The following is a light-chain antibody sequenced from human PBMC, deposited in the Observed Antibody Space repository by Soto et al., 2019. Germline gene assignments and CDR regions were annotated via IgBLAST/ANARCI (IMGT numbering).Light chain of an antibody. CDR1: QSVSYTF. CDR3: QQYGDSFGYT. Sequence: EIVLTQSPGTLSLSPGERATLSCRASQSVSYTFLAWYQQKPGQAPRLLIHGAFSRATGIPDRFSGSGSGTDFTLTISTLEPEDSAVYYCQQYGDSFGYTFGQGTKLEIK. J-gene: IGKJ2*01. V-gene: IGKV3-20*01. CDR2: GAF.